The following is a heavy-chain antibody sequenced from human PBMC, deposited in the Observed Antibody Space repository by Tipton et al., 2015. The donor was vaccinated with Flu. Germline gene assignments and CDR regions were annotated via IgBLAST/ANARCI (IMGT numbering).Heavy chain of an antibody. D-gene: IGHD7-27*01. Sequence: GSLRLSCAASGFTFSSYETNWVRQAPGKGLEWVSYISSSGNTISYADSVRGRFTISRDNTKKSLSLQLNSLRAEDTAIYYCATLTGDDYWGQGILVTVSS. V-gene: IGHV3-48*03. CDR3: ATLTGDDY. J-gene: IGHJ4*02. CDR2: ISSSGNTI. CDR1: GFTFSSYE.